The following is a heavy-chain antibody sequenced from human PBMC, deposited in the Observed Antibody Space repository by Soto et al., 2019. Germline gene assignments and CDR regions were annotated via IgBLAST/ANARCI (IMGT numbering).Heavy chain of an antibody. CDR2: IYPGDSDT. Sequence: GESLKISCKGSGYTFTTFWIGWVRQLPGKVLEWMGIIYPGDSDTRYSPSFRGQVTISADKSITTVSLQWSSLKASDTAMYYCARRSHVYGDYVGAFDIWGQGTVVTVSS. CDR3: ARRSHVYGDYVGAFDI. D-gene: IGHD4-17*01. CDR1: GYTFTTFW. V-gene: IGHV5-51*01. J-gene: IGHJ3*02.